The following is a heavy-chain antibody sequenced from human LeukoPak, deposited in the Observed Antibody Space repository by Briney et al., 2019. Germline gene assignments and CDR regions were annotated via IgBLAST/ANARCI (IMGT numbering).Heavy chain of an antibody. Sequence: PGGSLRLSCAASGFTFSNYDMHWVRHATGEGLEWVSSIGIAGDTYYPDSVKGRFTISRENAKDSLYLQMNSLRAGDTAVYYCAREIPVAGYWYFDLWGRGTLVTVSS. CDR2: IGIAGDT. D-gene: IGHD6-19*01. CDR3: AREIPVAGYWYFDL. J-gene: IGHJ2*01. CDR1: GFTFSNYD. V-gene: IGHV3-13*01.